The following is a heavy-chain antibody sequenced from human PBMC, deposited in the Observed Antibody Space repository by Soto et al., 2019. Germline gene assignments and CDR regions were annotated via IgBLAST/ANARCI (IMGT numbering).Heavy chain of an antibody. Sequence: QVQLLESGPVLVKPLQTLSLTCTASGGSISICFYYWSWIRQHPGKGLEWIGYSYYSGVACYSPSLKSRVTISIDTSKNQFSPKRSSVTDADTAVYYGAGGALSWCQGTLVTVSS. CDR3: AGGALS. CDR2: SYYSGVA. CDR1: GGSISICFYY. V-gene: IGHV4-31*03. J-gene: IGHJ5*02.